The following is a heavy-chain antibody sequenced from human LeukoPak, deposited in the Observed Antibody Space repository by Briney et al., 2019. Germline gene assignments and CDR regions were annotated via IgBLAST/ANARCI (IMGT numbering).Heavy chain of an antibody. CDR1: GSSFTSHW. D-gene: IGHD2-2*02. J-gene: IGHJ4*02. V-gene: IGHV5-51*01. Sequence: GESLKISCKGSGSSFTSHWIGWVRQMPGKGLEWMGIIYSGDSDTRYSPSFQGQVTISADKSTTTAYLQWSSLKASDTAMYYCVRHSGVCNSSSCSTGTGDHWGQGTLVTVSS. CDR2: IYSGDSDT. CDR3: VRHSGVCNSSSCSTGTGDH.